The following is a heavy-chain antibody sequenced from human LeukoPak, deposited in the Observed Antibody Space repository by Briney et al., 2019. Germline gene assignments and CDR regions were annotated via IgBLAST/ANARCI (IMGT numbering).Heavy chain of an antibody. CDR3: ARDVITIFGVVIPKPYYFDY. Sequence: SVKVSCKASGGTFSSYAISWVRQAPGQGLEWMGRITPILGIANYAQKFQGRVTITADKSTSTAYMELSSLRSEDTAVYYCARDVITIFGVVIPKPYYFDYWGQGTLVTVSS. CDR1: GGTFSSYA. D-gene: IGHD3-3*01. J-gene: IGHJ4*02. V-gene: IGHV1-69*04. CDR2: ITPILGIA.